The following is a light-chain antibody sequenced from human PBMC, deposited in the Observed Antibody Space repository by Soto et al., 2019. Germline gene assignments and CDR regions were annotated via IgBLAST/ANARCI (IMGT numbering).Light chain of an antibody. CDR2: LGA. CDR1: QSLLHANGYNF. J-gene: IGKJ2*01. V-gene: IGKV2-28*01. CDR3: MQALQIPHT. Sequence: DIVMTQSPLSLPVTPGEPASISCRSSQSLLHANGYNFLDWYLQKPGQSPQLLIYLGANRASGVPDRFSGSGSGTDFTLKISRVEAEDVGVYYRMQALQIPHTFGQGTKLEIK.